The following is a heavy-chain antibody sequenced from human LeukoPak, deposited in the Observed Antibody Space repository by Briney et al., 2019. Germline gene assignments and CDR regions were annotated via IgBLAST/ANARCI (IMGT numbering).Heavy chain of an antibody. Sequence: TGGSLRLSCSASGXIFSNYGMYWVRQAPGKGLELVSAISSDGDNTFYADSVKGRFTISRDNSKNTLYLQTSSLRGEDTAVYYCVRVNDYGDRNLYYFGYWGQGTLVTVSS. CDR3: VRVNDYGDRNLYYFGY. J-gene: IGHJ4*02. D-gene: IGHD4-17*01. CDR1: GXIFSNYG. CDR2: ISSDGDNT. V-gene: IGHV3-64D*06.